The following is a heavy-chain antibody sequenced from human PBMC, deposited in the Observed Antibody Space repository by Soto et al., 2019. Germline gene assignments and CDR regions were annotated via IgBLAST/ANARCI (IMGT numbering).Heavy chain of an antibody. V-gene: IGHV4-59*01. J-gene: IGHJ5*02. CDR3: ARAGTTYYTGWFDP. CDR2: IYYSGAT. Sequence: PSETLSLTCTVSGGSISSYYWSWIRQPPGKGLEWIGYIYYSGATNYNPSLKNRVTMSVDASKSQFSLKLSSVTAADTAVYYCARAGTTYYTGWFDPWGQGTLVTVSS. CDR1: GGSISSYY. D-gene: IGHD3-10*01.